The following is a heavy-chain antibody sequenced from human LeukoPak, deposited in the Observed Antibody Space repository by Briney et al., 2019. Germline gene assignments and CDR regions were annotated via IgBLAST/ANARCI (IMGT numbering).Heavy chain of an antibody. V-gene: IGHV4-38-2*02. CDR2: IYHSGST. CDR3: ARETWSCSSTSCYHNWLDP. Sequence: SETLSLTCAVSGYSISSGYYWGWIRQPPGKGLEWIGSIYHSGSTYYNPSLKSRVTISVDTSKNQFSLKLSSVTAADTAVYYCARETWSCSSTSCYHNWLDPWGQGTLVTVSS. CDR1: GYSISSGYY. J-gene: IGHJ5*02. D-gene: IGHD2-2*01.